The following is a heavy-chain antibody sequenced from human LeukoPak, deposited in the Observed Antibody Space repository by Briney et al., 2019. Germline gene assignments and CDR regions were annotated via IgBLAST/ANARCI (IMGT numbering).Heavy chain of an antibody. Sequence: GGSLRLSCAASGFTFSTHAMHWVRQAPAKGLEWVAMIWFDGKNTHYVDSVKGRFTISRDNSKNTVDLRMNSLRAEDTVVYYCTRDPPSSGWSFDYWGQGTLVTVSS. CDR1: GFTFSTHA. CDR2: IWFDGKNT. CDR3: TRDPPSSGWSFDY. D-gene: IGHD6-19*01. J-gene: IGHJ4*02. V-gene: IGHV3-33*01.